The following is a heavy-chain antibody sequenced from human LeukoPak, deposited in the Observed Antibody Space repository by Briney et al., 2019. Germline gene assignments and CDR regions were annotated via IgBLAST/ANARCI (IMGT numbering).Heavy chain of an antibody. V-gene: IGHV4-61*02. D-gene: IGHD3-10*01. Sequence: SETLSLTCTVSGGSISSGSYYWSWIRQPAGKGLEWIGRIYTSGSTNYNPSLKSRVTISVDTSKNQFSLKLSSVTAADTAVYYCARVPGSNYFDYWGQGTLVTVSS. CDR3: ARVPGSNYFDY. CDR2: IYTSGST. CDR1: GGSISSGSYY. J-gene: IGHJ4*02.